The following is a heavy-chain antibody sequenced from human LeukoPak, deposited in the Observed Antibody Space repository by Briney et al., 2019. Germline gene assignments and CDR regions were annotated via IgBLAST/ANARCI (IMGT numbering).Heavy chain of an antibody. J-gene: IGHJ4*02. D-gene: IGHD6-19*01. CDR3: ASGYYTSGLRGYYFDY. Sequence: GWSLRLSCAASGATFSSYGMSWVRQSPGKRLELVSSISSSSSYIYYAAAVRGRVTISRGNARNSVYLRMTSLRAEDTAVYYCASGYYTSGLRGYYFDYWGQGTLVTVYS. V-gene: IGHV3-21*01. CDR1: GATFSSYG. CDR2: ISSSSSYI.